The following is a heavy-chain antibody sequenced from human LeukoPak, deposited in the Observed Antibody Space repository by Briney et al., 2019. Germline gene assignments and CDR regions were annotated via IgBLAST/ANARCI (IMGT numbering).Heavy chain of an antibody. D-gene: IGHD7-27*01. Sequence: GASVKVSCKASGYTFTAYYIHWVRQAPGQRPEWMGWISPNSGGTDYAQKFQGRVTMTRDTSISTAYVELSSLTSDDTAVYYCAIQPWGSGNNWYFDLWGRGTLVTVSS. J-gene: IGHJ2*01. CDR3: AIQPWGSGNNWYFDL. CDR1: GYTFTAYY. V-gene: IGHV1-2*02. CDR2: ISPNSGGT.